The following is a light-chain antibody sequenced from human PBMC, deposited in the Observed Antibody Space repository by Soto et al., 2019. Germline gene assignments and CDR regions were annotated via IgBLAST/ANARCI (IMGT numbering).Light chain of an antibody. CDR3: QQYNDLPQT. CDR1: QSVSTN. Sequence: EIVMTQSPGTLSLSPGERATLSCRASQSVSTNLAWYQQIPGQAPRLLIYGASTRATGIPARFSGSGSGTEFTLAISRLQSEDFAVYYCQQYNDLPQTFGLGTKVEIK. J-gene: IGKJ1*01. V-gene: IGKV3-15*01. CDR2: GAS.